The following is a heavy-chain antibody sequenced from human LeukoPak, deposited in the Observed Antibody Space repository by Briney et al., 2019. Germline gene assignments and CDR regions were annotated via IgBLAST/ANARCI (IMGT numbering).Heavy chain of an antibody. Sequence: AGGSLRLSCAASGFTFSSYDMSWVRQAPGMGLEWVSSISGSGGSTYYADSVKGRFTISRDNSKNTLYLQMNSLRAEDTAVYYCAKAERYCSGGSCYPSFDSWGQGTLVTVSS. CDR3: AKAERYCSGGSCYPSFDS. J-gene: IGHJ4*02. V-gene: IGHV3-23*01. CDR2: ISGSGGST. CDR1: GFTFSSYD. D-gene: IGHD2-15*01.